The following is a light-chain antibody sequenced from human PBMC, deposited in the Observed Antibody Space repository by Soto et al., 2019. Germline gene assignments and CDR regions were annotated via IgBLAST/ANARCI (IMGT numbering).Light chain of an antibody. J-gene: IGKJ1*01. Sequence: EVVMTQSPDTLSVSPGETVPLSCRASQSVRSKLAWYQQKPGQAPRLFIYGASTRAPGFPARFSGSVSGTEFTLTISSLESEDFAVYFCQQYADRPRTFGQGTKVDIK. CDR3: QQYADRPRT. CDR1: QSVRSK. V-gene: IGKV3-15*01. CDR2: GAS.